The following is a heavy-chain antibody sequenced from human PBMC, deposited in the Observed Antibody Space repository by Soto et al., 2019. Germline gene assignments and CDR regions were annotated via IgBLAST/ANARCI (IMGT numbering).Heavy chain of an antibody. J-gene: IGHJ4*02. CDR3: ANFGFGSLLWFGADDPHDDY. D-gene: IGHD3-10*01. V-gene: IGHV3-23*01. Sequence: EVQLLESGGGLVQPGGSLRLSCAASGFTFSSYAMSWVRQAPGKGLEWVSAISGSGGSTYYADSVKGRFTISRDNSKNTLYLQMNSLRAEDTAVYYCANFGFGSLLWFGADDPHDDYWGQGTLVTVSS. CDR1: GFTFSSYA. CDR2: ISGSGGST.